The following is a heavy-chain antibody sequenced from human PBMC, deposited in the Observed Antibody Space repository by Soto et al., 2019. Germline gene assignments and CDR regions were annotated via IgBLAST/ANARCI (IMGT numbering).Heavy chain of an antibody. D-gene: IGHD3-16*02. CDR1: GGTFSSYA. CDR3: ATSLRLGELSLFDY. CDR2: IIPIFGTA. Sequence: SVKVSCKASGGTFSSYAISWVRQAPGQGLEWMGGIIPIFGTANYAQKFQGRVTITADESTSTAYMELSSLRSEDTAVYYCATSLRLGELSLFDYWGQGTTVTVSS. J-gene: IGHJ4*03. V-gene: IGHV1-69*13.